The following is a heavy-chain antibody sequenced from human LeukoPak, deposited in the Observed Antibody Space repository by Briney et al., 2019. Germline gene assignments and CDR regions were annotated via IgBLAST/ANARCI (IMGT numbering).Heavy chain of an antibody. CDR2: INHSGST. V-gene: IGHV4-34*01. CDR3: ARHFNGVFVGRGIDY. D-gene: IGHD1-26*01. CDR1: GGSFSGYY. J-gene: IGHJ4*02. Sequence: SETLSLTCAVYGGSFSGYYWSWIRQPPGKGLEWIGEINHSGSTNYNPSLKSRVTISVDTSKNQFSLKLSSVTAADTAVYYCARHFNGVFVGRGIDYWGQGTLVTVSS.